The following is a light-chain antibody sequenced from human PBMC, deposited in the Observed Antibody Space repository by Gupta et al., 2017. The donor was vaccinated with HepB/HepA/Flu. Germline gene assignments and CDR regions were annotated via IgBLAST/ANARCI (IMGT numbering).Light chain of an antibody. CDR2: KAS. V-gene: IGKV1-5*03. CDR1: QSISSS. CDR3: QQYNSYSPIT. Sequence: DIQMTQSPSTLSASVGDRVNITCRASQSISSSLAWYQQKPGKAPKLLLYKASSLESGVPSRFSGSGSGTEFTLTISSLQPDDFATYYCQQYNSYSPITFGPGTKVDFK. J-gene: IGKJ3*01.